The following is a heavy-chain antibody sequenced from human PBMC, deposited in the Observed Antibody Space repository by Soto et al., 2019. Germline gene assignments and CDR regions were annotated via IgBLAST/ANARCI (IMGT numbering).Heavy chain of an antibody. CDR1: GFTFSSYW. Sequence: EVQLVESGGGLVQPGGPLRLSCAASGFTFSSYWMHWVRQGPGKGLVWVARINRDGSSTNYADSVKGRFTISRDNAKNMLYRQMRSVRAEETGVYYCARGSGVGDLWGQGTMVTVSS. CDR3: ARGSGVGDL. CDR2: INRDGSST. D-gene: IGHD3-10*01. J-gene: IGHJ3*01. V-gene: IGHV3-74*02.